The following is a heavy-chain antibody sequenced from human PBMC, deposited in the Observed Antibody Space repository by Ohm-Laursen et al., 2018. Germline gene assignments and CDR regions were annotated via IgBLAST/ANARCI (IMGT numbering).Heavy chain of an antibody. D-gene: IGHD3-3*01. J-gene: IGHJ6*02. V-gene: IGHV3-11*01. CDR1: GFTFSDSS. CDR2: ISSRGGTI. Sequence: SLRLSCAASGFTFSDSSMNWVRQAPGKGLEWISSISSRGGTISYADSVKGRFTISRDNAKNSLYLQMNSLRPEDTAVYYCARGGRRITIFGVVTYYYYGMDVWGQGTTVAVSS. CDR3: ARGGRRITIFGVVTYYYYGMDV.